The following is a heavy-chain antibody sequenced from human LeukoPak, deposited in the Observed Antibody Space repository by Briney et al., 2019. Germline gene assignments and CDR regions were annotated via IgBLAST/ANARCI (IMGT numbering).Heavy chain of an antibody. D-gene: IGHD3-10*01. J-gene: IGHJ4*02. CDR3: ARVQHGSGSYSVDY. CDR1: GFTFSSYE. CDR2: ISSSGSTI. V-gene: IGHV3-48*03. Sequence: PGGSLRLSCAASGFTFSSYEMNWVRQAPGKGLEWESYISSSGSTIYYADSVKGRFTISRDNAKDSLYLQMNSQRAEDTAVYYCARVQHGSGSYSVDYWGQGTLVTVSS.